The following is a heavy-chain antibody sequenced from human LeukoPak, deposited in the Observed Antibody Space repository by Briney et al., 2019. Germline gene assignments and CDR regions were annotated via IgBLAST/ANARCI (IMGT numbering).Heavy chain of an antibody. CDR2: ITGSGGST. CDR1: GFIFSSYS. J-gene: IGHJ4*02. CDR3: AKRDSSGYSIYFDY. D-gene: IGHD3-22*01. V-gene: IGHV3-23*01. Sequence: GGSLRLSCAASGFIFSSYSMSWVRQAPGKGLEWVSVITGSGGSTYYADSVKGRFTISRDNSKNTLYLQMNSLRAEDTAVYYCAKRDSSGYSIYFDYWGQGTLVTVSS.